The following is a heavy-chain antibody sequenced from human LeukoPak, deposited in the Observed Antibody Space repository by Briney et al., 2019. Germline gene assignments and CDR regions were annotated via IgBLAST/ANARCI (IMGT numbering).Heavy chain of an antibody. Sequence: GGSLRLSCAASGFTFSSYAMSWVRQAPGKGLEWVSAVSGSGGSTYYADSVQGRFTISRDNSKSTLYLQMNSLRAEDTAVYYCAKDAGDYVWGSYRYFPYWGQGTLVTVSS. CDR2: VSGSGGST. CDR1: GFTFSSYA. J-gene: IGHJ4*02. V-gene: IGHV3-23*01. D-gene: IGHD3-16*02. CDR3: AKDAGDYVWGSYRYFPY.